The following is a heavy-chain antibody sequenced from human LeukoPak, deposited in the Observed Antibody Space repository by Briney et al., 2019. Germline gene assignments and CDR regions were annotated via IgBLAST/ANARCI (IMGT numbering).Heavy chain of an antibody. Sequence: GGSLRLSCAASEFTFSTYSMNWVRQAPGKGLEWVSSISSGSGYIFYADSVKGRFTISRDNAKNSLYLQMNSLRAEDTAVYYCARDLGGDYRFDYWGQGTLVTASS. D-gene: IGHD4-17*01. V-gene: IGHV3-21*01. CDR3: ARDLGGDYRFDY. J-gene: IGHJ4*02. CDR2: ISSGSGYI. CDR1: EFTFSTYS.